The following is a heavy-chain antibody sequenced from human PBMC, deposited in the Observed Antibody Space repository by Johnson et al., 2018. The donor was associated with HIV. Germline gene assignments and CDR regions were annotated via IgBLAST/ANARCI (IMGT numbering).Heavy chain of an antibody. J-gene: IGHJ3*02. Sequence: VQLVESGGGLVKPGGSLRLSCAASGFTFTNAWMSWVRQAPGKGLEWIGRIQSKTDGGATDYAAPVKGRFTISRDDSKNTLYLQMNSLKTEDTAVYYCSTYPSLMTRYVEIEGGAFDIWGLGTMVTVSS. CDR1: GFTFTNAW. CDR3: STYPSLMTRYVEIEGGAFDI. D-gene: IGHD5-12*01. CDR2: IQSKTDGGAT. V-gene: IGHV3-15*01.